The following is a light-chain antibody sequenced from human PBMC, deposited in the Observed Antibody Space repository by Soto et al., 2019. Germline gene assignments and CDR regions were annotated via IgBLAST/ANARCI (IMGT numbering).Light chain of an antibody. CDR1: QGIGSW. V-gene: IGKV1-12*01. CDR3: QQANSFPLT. Sequence: DIQMTQSPSSVSASVGARITITCRASQGIGSWLAWYQQQPGKAPKLLIYGASSLQSGVPSRFSGSGSGTDFTLTISSLQPEDFASYYCQQANSFPLTFGGGTKVEIK. J-gene: IGKJ4*01. CDR2: GAS.